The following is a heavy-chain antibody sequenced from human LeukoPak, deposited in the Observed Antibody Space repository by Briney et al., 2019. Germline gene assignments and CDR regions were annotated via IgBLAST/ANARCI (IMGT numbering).Heavy chain of an antibody. Sequence: PSETLSLTCTVSGGSISSYYWSWIRQPPGKGLEWIGYIYYSGSTNYNPSLKSRVTISVDTSKNQFSLKLSSVTAADTAVYYCARAGDIVVVPAAMPGVTFDIWGQGTMVTVSS. CDR3: ARAGDIVVVPAAMPGVTFDI. D-gene: IGHD2-2*01. CDR1: GGSISSYY. J-gene: IGHJ3*02. CDR2: IYYSGST. V-gene: IGHV4-59*01.